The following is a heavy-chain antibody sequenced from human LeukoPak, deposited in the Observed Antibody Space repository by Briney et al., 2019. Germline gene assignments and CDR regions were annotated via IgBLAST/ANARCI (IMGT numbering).Heavy chain of an antibody. J-gene: IGHJ4*02. D-gene: IGHD3-9*01. CDR3: ARFSLTGYYLFDY. CDR2: VNHSGRT. Sequence: SETLSLTCAVYGGSFSGYYWSWIRQPPGKGLEWIGEVNHSGRTIYNPSLKRRVTISGDTSKNQFSLKLRSVTAADTAVYYCARFSLTGYYLFDYWGQGTLVTVSS. V-gene: IGHV4-34*01. CDR1: GGSFSGYY.